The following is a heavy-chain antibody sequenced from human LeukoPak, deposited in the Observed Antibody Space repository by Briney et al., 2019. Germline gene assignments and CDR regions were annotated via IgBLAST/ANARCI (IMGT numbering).Heavy chain of an antibody. J-gene: IGHJ4*02. CDR2: IYSGGST. Sequence: GGSLRLSCAASGFTFSSYSMNWVRQAPGKGLEWVSVIYSGGSTYYADSVKGRFTISRDNSKNTLYLQMNSLRAEDTAVYYCARLYSSSYFDYWGQGTLVTVSS. D-gene: IGHD6-6*01. V-gene: IGHV3-53*01. CDR1: GFTFSSYS. CDR3: ARLYSSSYFDY.